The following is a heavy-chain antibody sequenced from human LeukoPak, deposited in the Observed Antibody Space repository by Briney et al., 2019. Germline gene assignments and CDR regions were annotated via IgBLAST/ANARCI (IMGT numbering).Heavy chain of an antibody. CDR2: IYSGGST. V-gene: IGHV3-53*01. D-gene: IGHD5-18*01. J-gene: IGHJ4*02. CDR1: GFTVSNNY. CDR3: ARGALGYGYVYYFDY. Sequence: GGSLRLSCAASGFTVSNNYMSWVRQAPGKGLEWVSVIYSGGSTYYADSVKGRFTISRDNSKNTLYLQMNSLRAEDTAVYYCARGALGYGYVYYFDYWGQGTLVTVSS.